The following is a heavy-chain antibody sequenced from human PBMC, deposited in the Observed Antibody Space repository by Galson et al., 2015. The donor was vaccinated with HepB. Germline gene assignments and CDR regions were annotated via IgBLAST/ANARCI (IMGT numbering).Heavy chain of an antibody. V-gene: IGHV3-15*01. CDR1: GFTFSNAW. Sequence: SLRLSCAASGFTFSNAWMSWVRQAPGKGLEWVGRIKSKTDGGTTDYAASVKGRFTISSDDSKNTLYLQMNSLKTKDTAVYYCTTSYQLLLFDYWGQGTLVTVSS. J-gene: IGHJ4*02. CDR2: IKSKTDGGTT. D-gene: IGHD2-2*01. CDR3: TTSYQLLLFDY.